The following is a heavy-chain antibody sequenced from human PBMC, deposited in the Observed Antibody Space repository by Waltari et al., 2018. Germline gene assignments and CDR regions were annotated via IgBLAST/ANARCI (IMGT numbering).Heavy chain of an antibody. D-gene: IGHD3-22*01. Sequence: QVQLQESGPGLVKPSETLSLTCTVSGGSISNYYWSWIRQPPGKGLEWIGYIYYTGSTNYTPSLKSRVTISVDTSKNQFSLNLNSVTAADTAMYYCARTHYDTSGFWVDYFDFWGQGTLVTVSS. CDR2: IYYTGST. J-gene: IGHJ4*02. CDR1: GGSISNYY. V-gene: IGHV4-59*01. CDR3: ARTHYDTSGFWVDYFDF.